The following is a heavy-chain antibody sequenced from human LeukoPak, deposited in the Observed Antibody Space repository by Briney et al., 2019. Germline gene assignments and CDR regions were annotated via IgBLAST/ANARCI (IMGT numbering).Heavy chain of an antibody. CDR2: VSGSGGST. CDR3: AKDLSGDYYYYFDY. CDR1: GFTFSNSA. Sequence: GGSLRLSCAASGFTFSNSAMSWVRQAPGRGLEWVSTVSGSGGSTYYADSVKGWFTISRDNSRTTLYLQMNSLRAEDTAVYYCAKDLSGDYYYYFDYWGQGTLVTVSS. V-gene: IGHV3-23*01. J-gene: IGHJ4*02. D-gene: IGHD3-22*01.